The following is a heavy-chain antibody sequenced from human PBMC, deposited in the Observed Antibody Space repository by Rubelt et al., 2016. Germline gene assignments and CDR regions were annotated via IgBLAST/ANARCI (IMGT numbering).Heavy chain of an antibody. CDR2: IWYDGSNK. V-gene: IGHV3-33*03. CDR3: ARVPNGSSYYLDS. J-gene: IGHJ4*02. Sequence: KGLEWVAVIWYDGSNKYYADSVKGRFTISRYSGKNSLYLQMNSLRAEDTAVYYCARVPNGSSYYLDSWGPGSLVTVSS. D-gene: IGHD2-8*01.